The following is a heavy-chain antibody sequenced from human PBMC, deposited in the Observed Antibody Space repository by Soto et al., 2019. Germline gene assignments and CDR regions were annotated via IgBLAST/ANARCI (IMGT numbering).Heavy chain of an antibody. CDR3: ARLGTNSGSYRRSDYGMDV. CDR2: MIPILGIA. J-gene: IGHJ6*02. CDR1: GGTFSSYT. D-gene: IGHD1-26*01. V-gene: IGHV1-69*02. Sequence: QVQLVQSGAEVKKPGSSVKVSCKASGGTFSSYTISWVRQSPGQGLEWMGRMIPILGIANYAQNFQGTVTITADKYTSTAYMELSSLRSEDTAVYYCARLGTNSGSYRRSDYGMDVWGQGTTVTVSS.